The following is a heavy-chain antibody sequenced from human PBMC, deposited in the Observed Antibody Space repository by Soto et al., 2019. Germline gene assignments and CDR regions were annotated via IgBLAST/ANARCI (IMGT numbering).Heavy chain of an antibody. J-gene: IGHJ3*02. V-gene: IGHV3-23*01. Sequence: EVQLLQSGGGLVQPGGSLRLSCAASGFSFTNYAFNRVRQAPGKGLEWVSTISSGGDITYYAESVKGRFTSSRDNSRKTLYVQMNSLRVDDTAVYYCATDQRGLGIAGYDAFDIWGQGTMVTVSS. CDR1: GFSFTNYA. CDR2: ISSGGDIT. CDR3: ATDQRGLGIAGYDAFDI. D-gene: IGHD2-21*01.